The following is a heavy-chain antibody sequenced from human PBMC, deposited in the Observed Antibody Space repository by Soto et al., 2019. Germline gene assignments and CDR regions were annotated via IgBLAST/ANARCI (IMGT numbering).Heavy chain of an antibody. CDR2: IYYSGST. D-gene: IGHD5-12*01. Sequence: SETLSLTCTVSGGSISSYYWSWIRQPPGKGLEWIGYIYYSGSTNYNPSLKSRVTISVDTSKNQFSLKLSSVTAADTAVYYCARAPRYSGYENYYYYMDVWGKGTTVTVSS. J-gene: IGHJ6*03. V-gene: IGHV4-59*01. CDR3: ARAPRYSGYENYYYYMDV. CDR1: GGSISSYY.